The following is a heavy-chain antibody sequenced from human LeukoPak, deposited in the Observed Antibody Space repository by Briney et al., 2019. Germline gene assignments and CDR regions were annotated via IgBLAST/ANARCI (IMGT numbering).Heavy chain of an antibody. D-gene: IGHD5-18*01. Sequence: ASVKVSCKASGYTFTSYAMNWVRQAPGQGLEWVGWINTNTGNPSYARGFTGRFVFSLDTSVSTAYLQISSLKAEDTAVYYCAREAYSSAYYFDHWGQGTLVTVSS. CDR1: GYTFTSYA. J-gene: IGHJ4*02. CDR2: INTNTGNP. CDR3: AREAYSSAYYFDH. V-gene: IGHV7-4-1*02.